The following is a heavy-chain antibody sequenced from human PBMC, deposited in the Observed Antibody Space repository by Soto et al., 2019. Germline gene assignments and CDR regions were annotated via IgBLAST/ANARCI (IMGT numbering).Heavy chain of an antibody. CDR3: AKARCSGGTCYVPDY. CDR1: GFTFSSYT. V-gene: IGHV3-23*01. CDR2: ISGSGGSP. D-gene: IGHD2-15*01. Sequence: EVQLLQSGGGLVQPGGSLRLSCAVSGFTFSSYTMAWVRQAPGKGLEWVSSISGSGGSPNYADSVQGWFTISRDNPKNTLYLQMNSLRAEDTASYYCAKARCSGGTCYVPDYWGQGVLVTVSA. J-gene: IGHJ4*02.